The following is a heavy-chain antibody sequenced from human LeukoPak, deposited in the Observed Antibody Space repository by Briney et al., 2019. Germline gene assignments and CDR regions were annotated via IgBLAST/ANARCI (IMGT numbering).Heavy chain of an antibody. D-gene: IGHD3-10*01. CDR3: ARTRYYYNSRSYGAPYYFDY. V-gene: IGHV4-38-2*02. J-gene: IGHJ4*02. CDR2: INHSGST. Sequence: SETLSLTCTVSGYSISSGYYWGWIRQPPGKGLEWIGEINHSGSTNYNPSLKSRVTISVDTSKNQFSLKLSSVTAADTAVYYCARTRYYYNSRSYGAPYYFDYWGQGTLVTVSS. CDR1: GYSISSGYY.